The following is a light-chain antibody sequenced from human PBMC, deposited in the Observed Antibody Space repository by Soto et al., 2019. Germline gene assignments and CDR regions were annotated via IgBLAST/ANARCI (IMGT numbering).Light chain of an antibody. J-gene: IGLJ2*01. Sequence: QSALTQPDSVSGSPGQSITISCTGTSSDVGAYSYVSWYQQHPGKAPKLIIYDVTYRPARVSNRFSGSKSGNTAFLTISGLQAEDEADYYCSSYTSSSTLFGGGTKLTVL. CDR2: DVT. V-gene: IGLV2-14*03. CDR1: SSDVGAYSY. CDR3: SSYTSSSTL.